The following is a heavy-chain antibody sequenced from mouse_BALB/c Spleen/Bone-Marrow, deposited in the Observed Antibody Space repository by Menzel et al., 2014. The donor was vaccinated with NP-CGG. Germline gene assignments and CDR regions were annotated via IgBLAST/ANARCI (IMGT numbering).Heavy chain of an antibody. CDR2: IEPSDSYT. J-gene: IGHJ2*02. CDR3: ARGRTTVVSDY. Sequence: QVQLQQSGAEVVKPGASVKVSCKASGYTFTNCWMQWVKQRPGQGLEWIGEIEPSDSYTNYNQDFKGKATLTVDKSSSTAYMQLSSLTSEDSAVYYCARGRTTVVSDYWGQGTSLTVSS. V-gene: IGHV1-69*02. CDR1: GYTFTNCW. D-gene: IGHD1-1*01.